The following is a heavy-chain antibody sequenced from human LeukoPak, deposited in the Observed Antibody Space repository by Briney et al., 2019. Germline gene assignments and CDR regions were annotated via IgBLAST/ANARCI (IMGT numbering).Heavy chain of an antibody. Sequence: SETLSLTCTVSGGSISSYYWSWIRQPPGKGLEWIGYIYYSGSTNYNPSLKSRVTISVDTSKDQFSLKLSSVTAADTAVYYCARLTSRYYFDYWGQGTLVTVSS. CDR2: IYYSGST. CDR3: ARLTSRYYFDY. V-gene: IGHV4-59*12. J-gene: IGHJ4*02. CDR1: GGSISSYY.